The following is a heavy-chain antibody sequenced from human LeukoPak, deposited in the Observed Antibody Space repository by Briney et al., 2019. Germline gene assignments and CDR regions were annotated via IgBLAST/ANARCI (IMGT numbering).Heavy chain of an antibody. CDR3: ARRADTYSKAFDV. J-gene: IGHJ3*01. CDR1: GYSFTTYW. Sequence: GESLKISCQGTGYSFTTYWIAWVRQMPGKDLEWMVIIYPGDSDTRYSPSFQGQVTISADKSISTAYLQWSTLKASDNAMYYCARRADTYSKAFDVWGQGTMVTVSS. D-gene: IGHD4-11*01. CDR2: IYPGDSDT. V-gene: IGHV5-51*01.